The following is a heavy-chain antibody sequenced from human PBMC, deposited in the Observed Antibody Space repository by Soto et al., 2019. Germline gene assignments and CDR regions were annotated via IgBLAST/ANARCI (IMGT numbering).Heavy chain of an antibody. D-gene: IGHD6-19*01. CDR1: GFTFSDHW. CDR3: DPVAVGGYYGYDY. Sequence: DVQLVESGGGLVQPGGSLRLSCAASGFTFSDHWMHWVRQAPGEGLVWVSRINTDGSTTSYADSVKGRFTISRDNVKNTLFLQMNSLRAEDTAIYYCDPVAVGGYYGYDYWGQVTLVTVSA. V-gene: IGHV3-74*01. CDR2: INTDGSTT. J-gene: IGHJ4*02.